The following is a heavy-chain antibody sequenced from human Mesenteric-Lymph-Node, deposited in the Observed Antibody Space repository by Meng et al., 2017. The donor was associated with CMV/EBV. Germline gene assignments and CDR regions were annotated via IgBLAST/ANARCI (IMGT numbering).Heavy chain of an antibody. CDR1: GFGFSAYA. D-gene: IGHD6-13*01. CDR2: ISPSGNNI. V-gene: IGHV3-48*03. CDR3: TRDSQHHLY. J-gene: IGHJ4*02. Sequence: GESLKISCAASGFGFSAYAMSWVRQASGKGLEWVAFISPSGNNIHYADSVKGRFALSRDNTKNSLYLQMSGLRAEDTAVYYCTRDSQHHLYWGQGALVTVSS.